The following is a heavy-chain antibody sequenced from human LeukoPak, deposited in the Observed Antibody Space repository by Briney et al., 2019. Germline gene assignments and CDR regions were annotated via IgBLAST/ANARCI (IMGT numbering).Heavy chain of an antibody. D-gene: IGHD3-10*02. V-gene: IGHV3-48*03. Sequence: GGSLRLSCAASGFTFDDYGMSWVRQAPGKGLEWVSYISSSGSTIYYADSVKGRFTISRDNAKNSLYLQMNSLRAEDTAVYYCAELGITMIGGVWGKGTTVTISS. CDR3: AELGITMIGGV. CDR2: ISSSGSTI. J-gene: IGHJ6*04. CDR1: GFTFDDYG.